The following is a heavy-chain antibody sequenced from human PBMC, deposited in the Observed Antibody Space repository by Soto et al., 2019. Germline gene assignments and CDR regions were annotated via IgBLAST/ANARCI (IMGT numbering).Heavy chain of an antibody. D-gene: IGHD6-19*01. J-gene: IGHJ4*02. Sequence: GASVKVSCKASGYTFTSYGISWVRQAPGQGLEWMGWISAYNGNTNYAQKLQGRVTMTTDTSTSTAYMELRSLRDEDTAVYYCTRDRPPHNTGWPIFEYWGQGTLVTVSS. CDR3: TRDRPPHNTGWPIFEY. CDR2: ISAYNGNT. CDR1: GYTFTSYG. V-gene: IGHV1-18*01.